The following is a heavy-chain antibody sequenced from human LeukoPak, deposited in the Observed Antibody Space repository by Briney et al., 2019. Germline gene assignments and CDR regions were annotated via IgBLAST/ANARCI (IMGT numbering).Heavy chain of an antibody. CDR3: ARSCAAAGTCGY. V-gene: IGHV3-21*01. Sequence: GGSLRLSCAASGFTFSSYSMNWVRQAPGKGLEWVSSISSSSSYIYYADSVKGRFTISRDNAKNSLYLQMNSLRAEDTAVYYCARSCAAAGTCGYWGQGTLVTVSS. D-gene: IGHD6-13*01. CDR2: ISSSSSYI. J-gene: IGHJ4*02. CDR1: GFTFSSYS.